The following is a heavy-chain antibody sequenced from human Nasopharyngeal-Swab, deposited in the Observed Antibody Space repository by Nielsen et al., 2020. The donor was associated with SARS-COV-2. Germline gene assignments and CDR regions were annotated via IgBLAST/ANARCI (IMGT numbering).Heavy chain of an antibody. CDR3: ARSWDIVVVATIGGTNWLDP. J-gene: IGHJ5*02. V-gene: IGHV1-8*01. D-gene: IGHD2-21*02. CDR1: GSTFTNYD. Sequence: ASVKVSCKASGSTFTNYDINWVRQATGQGLEWMGWMNPNSGNTGYAQKFQGRVTMTRNTSINTAYMELSSLRSEDTAVYYCARSWDIVVVATIGGTNWLDPWGQGTLVTVSS. CDR2: MNPNSGNT.